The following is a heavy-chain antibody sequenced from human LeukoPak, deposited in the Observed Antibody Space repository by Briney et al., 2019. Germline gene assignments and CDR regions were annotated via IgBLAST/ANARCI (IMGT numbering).Heavy chain of an antibody. CDR3: ARVRGRDIVENWFDP. CDR2: IYYSGST. Sequence: SETPSLTCTVSGGSISSHYWSWIRQPPGKGLEWIGYIYYSGSTNYNPSLKSRVTISVDTSKNQFSLKLSSVTAADTAVYYCARVRGRDIVENWFDPWGQGTLVTVSS. CDR1: GGSISSHY. J-gene: IGHJ5*02. D-gene: IGHD5-12*01. V-gene: IGHV4-59*11.